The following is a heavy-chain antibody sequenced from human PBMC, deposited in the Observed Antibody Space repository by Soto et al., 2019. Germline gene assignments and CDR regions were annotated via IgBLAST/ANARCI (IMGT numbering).Heavy chain of an antibody. Sequence: PGGSLRLSCAAPEFTFSTFFMTLVRQVPGEGLECVSSITGSGKSAYYADSVKGRVTISRDNSKNTLYLQISSLGVDDTAVYHRAAHLGQNYYTMEFCAPGTTVTVSS. V-gene: IGHV3-23*01. CDR1: EFTFSTFF. CDR3: AAHLGQNYYTMEF. J-gene: IGHJ6*01. CDR2: ITGSGKSA.